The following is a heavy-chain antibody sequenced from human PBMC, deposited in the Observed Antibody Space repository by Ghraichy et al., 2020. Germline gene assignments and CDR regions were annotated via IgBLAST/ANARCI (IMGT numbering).Heavy chain of an antibody. CDR3: ARVGYSSGWNDAFDI. CDR2: INWNGCST. D-gene: IGHD6-19*01. V-gene: IGHV3-20*04. Sequence: GGSLRLSCAASGFTFDDFGMSWVRHATGKGLEWVSGINWNGCSTGYADSVKGRFTISRDNAKNSLYLQVNSLRAEDTAFYYCARVGYSSGWNDAFDIWGQGTMVTVSS. CDR1: GFTFDDFG. J-gene: IGHJ3*02.